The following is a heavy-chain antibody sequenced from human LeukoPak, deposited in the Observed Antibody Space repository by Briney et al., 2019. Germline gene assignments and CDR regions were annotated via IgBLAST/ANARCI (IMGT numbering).Heavy chain of an antibody. CDR1: GYTFTGYY. Sequence: ASVQVSCKASGYTFTGYYMHWVRQAPGQGLEWMGWINPNSGGTSYAQKFQGRVTMTRDTSISTAYMELSRLRSDDTAVYYCARDENRSGWYYFDYWGQGTLVTVSS. CDR3: ARDENRSGWYYFDY. CDR2: INPNSGGT. J-gene: IGHJ4*02. V-gene: IGHV1-2*02. D-gene: IGHD6-19*01.